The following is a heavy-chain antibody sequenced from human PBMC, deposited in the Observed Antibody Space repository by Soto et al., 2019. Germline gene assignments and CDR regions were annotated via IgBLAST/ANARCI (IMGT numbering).Heavy chain of an antibody. Sequence: QVQLVESGGGVVQPGRSLRLSCAASGFTFSNYGMHWVHQAPGKGLEWVAIISYDGSKTYYADSVKGRFTISRDNSKNTLYLQMNSLRAEDTAVYYCAKVANFRDDYYYGMDVWGQGTTVTVSS. CDR2: ISYDGSKT. CDR3: AKVANFRDDYYYGMDV. CDR1: GFTFSNYG. D-gene: IGHD1-7*01. J-gene: IGHJ6*02. V-gene: IGHV3-30*18.